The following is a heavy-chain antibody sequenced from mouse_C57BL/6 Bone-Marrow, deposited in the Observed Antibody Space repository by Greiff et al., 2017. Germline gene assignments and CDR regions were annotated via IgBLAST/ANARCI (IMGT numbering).Heavy chain of an antibody. D-gene: IGHD2-3*01. Sequence: VMLVESGAELARPGASVKLSCKASGYTFTSYGISWVKQRTGQGLEWIGEIYPRSGNTYYNEKFKGKATLTADKSSSTAYMELRSLTAEDSAVYFCAREGWPDYRGQGTTRTVSS. CDR1: GYTFTSYG. J-gene: IGHJ2*01. CDR3: AREGWPDY. V-gene: IGHV1-81*01. CDR2: IYPRSGNT.